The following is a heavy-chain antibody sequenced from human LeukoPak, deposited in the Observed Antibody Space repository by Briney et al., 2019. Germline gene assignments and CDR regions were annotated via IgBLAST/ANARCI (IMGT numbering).Heavy chain of an antibody. CDR1: VFTFSSYW. D-gene: IGHD5-18*01. V-gene: IGHV3-48*03. Sequence: GGSLTLSCPASVFTFSSYWMSLVRQAPADGLEGVSYISSSGSTIYYADSVKGRLTISRDNAKNSLYLQMNRLRAEDTAVYYCARVSMDTASFDYWGQGTLVTVSS. CDR2: ISSSGSTI. CDR3: ARVSMDTASFDY. J-gene: IGHJ4*02.